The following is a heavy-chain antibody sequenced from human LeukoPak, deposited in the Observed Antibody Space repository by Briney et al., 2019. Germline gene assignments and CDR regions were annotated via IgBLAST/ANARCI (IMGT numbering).Heavy chain of an antibody. V-gene: IGHV1-8*01. CDR3: ARGHTVAGTDWFDP. CDR2: MNPNSGNT. D-gene: IGHD6-19*01. J-gene: IGHJ5*02. Sequence: ASVKVSCKASGYTFTSYDINWVRQATGQGLEWMGWMNPNSGNTGYAQKFQGRVTMTRNTSISTAYMELSSLRSEDTAVYYCARGHTVAGTDWFDPWGQGTLVTVSS. CDR1: GYTFTSYD.